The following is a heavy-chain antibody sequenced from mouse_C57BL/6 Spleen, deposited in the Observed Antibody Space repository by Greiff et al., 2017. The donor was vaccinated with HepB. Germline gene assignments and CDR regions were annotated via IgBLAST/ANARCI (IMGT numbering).Heavy chain of an antibody. Sequence: VQLQQSGPGLVQPSQSLSITCTVSGFSLTSYGVHWVRQSPGKGLEWLGVIWSGGSTDYNAAFISRLSISKDNSKSQVFFKMNSLQADDTAIYYCARNPVGMIPYWYFDVWGTGTTVTVSS. D-gene: IGHD2-4*01. J-gene: IGHJ1*03. CDR3: ARNPVGMIPYWYFDV. CDR1: GFSLTSYG. V-gene: IGHV2-2*01. CDR2: IWSGGST.